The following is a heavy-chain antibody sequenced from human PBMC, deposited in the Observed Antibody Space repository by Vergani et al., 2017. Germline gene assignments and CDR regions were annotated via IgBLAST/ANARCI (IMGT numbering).Heavy chain of an antibody. CDR3: ASPQQPHPTGFDY. J-gene: IGHJ4*02. V-gene: IGHV1-3*04. D-gene: IGHD6-13*01. CDR1: GYTFTNYG. Sequence: QVQLVQSGAEVQKPGASVKVSCKASGYTFTNYGMHWVRQAPGQRPEWMGWVNTGNGKADFSQKFQGRVTITTDTSATTAYMELSSLRSEDTAVYYCASPQQPHPTGFDYWGQGTLVTVSS. CDR2: VNTGNGKA.